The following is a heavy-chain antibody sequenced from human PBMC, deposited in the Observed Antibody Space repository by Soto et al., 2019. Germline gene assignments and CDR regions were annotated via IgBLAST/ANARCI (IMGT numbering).Heavy chain of an antibody. Sequence: EVQLVESGGGLVQPGGSLKLSCAASGFTFSGSAMHWVRQASGKGLEWVGRIRSKANSYATAYAASVKGRFTISRDDSKNTAYLQMNSLKTEDTAVYYCTRFDWTNGVCYQRGKHYYGMDVWGQGTTVTVSS. D-gene: IGHD2-8*01. CDR2: IRSKANSYAT. CDR1: GFTFSGSA. V-gene: IGHV3-73*02. J-gene: IGHJ6*02. CDR3: TRFDWTNGVCYQRGKHYYGMDV.